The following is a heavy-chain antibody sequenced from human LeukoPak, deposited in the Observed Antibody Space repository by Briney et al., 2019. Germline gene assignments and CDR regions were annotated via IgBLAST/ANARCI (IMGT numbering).Heavy chain of an antibody. V-gene: IGHV3-11*04. CDR3: ARSTAGLDY. D-gene: IGHD1-1*01. CDR1: GFTFSDYY. CDR2: ISSSGSTK. J-gene: IGHJ4*02. Sequence: GGSLRLSCAASGFTFSDYYMNWIRQAPGKGLEWVSYISSSGSTKYYADSVKGRFTISRDNAKNSLYLQMSSLRAEDTAVYYCARSTAGLDYWGQGTLVTVSS.